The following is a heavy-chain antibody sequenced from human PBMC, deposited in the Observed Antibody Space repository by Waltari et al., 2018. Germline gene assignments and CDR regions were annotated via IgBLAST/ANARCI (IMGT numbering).Heavy chain of an antibody. CDR1: GDSINNYY. V-gene: IGHV4-4*07. CDR3: ARASRYQLLGATGNYYYSMDV. Sequence: QVQLQESGPGLVKPSETLSLTCTVSGDSINNYYWSWIRQPAGKGMEWVGRIYSSGTTNSNPALRSRLTISGDTSKNHFSLKLCSVTAADTAVYYCARASRYQLLGATGNYYYSMDVWGKGTTVIISS. CDR2: IYSSGTT. D-gene: IGHD2-2*01. J-gene: IGHJ6*03.